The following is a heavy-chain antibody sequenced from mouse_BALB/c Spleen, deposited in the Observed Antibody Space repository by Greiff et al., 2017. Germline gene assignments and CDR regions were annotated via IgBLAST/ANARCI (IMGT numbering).Heavy chain of an antibody. V-gene: IGHV1-9*01. Sequence: QVQLQQSGAELMKPGASVKISCKATGYTFTSYWIEWVKQRPGNGLEWIGEILPGSGSTNYKEKFKGKATFTADTSSNTAYMQLSSLTSEDSAVYYCAREGNGSSFDYWGQGTTLTVSA. D-gene: IGHD1-1*01. CDR1: GYTFTSYW. J-gene: IGHJ2*01. CDR2: ILPGSGST. CDR3: AREGNGSSFDY.